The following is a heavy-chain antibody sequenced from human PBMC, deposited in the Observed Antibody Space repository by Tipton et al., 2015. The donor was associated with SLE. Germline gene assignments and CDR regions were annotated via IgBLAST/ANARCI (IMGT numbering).Heavy chain of an antibody. CDR1: GFTFSSYG. J-gene: IGHJ3*02. V-gene: IGHV3-23*01. Sequence: SLRLSCAPSGFTFSSYGMAWVRQPPGKGLEWVSTIRNGGGKSDGRTYYAESVKGRFTISRDNAKNSLYLLMNTLRDDDTALYFCAKDDPFEMWGQGTMVTVSS. CDR2: IRNGGGKSDGRT. CDR3: AKDDPFEM.